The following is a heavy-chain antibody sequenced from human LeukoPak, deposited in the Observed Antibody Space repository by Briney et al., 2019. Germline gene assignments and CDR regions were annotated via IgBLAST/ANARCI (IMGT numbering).Heavy chain of an antibody. CDR3: ASINLGYYYYGMDV. V-gene: IGHV3-66*01. CDR2: IYSGGST. Sequence: GGSLRLSCAASGFTVSSNYMSWVRQAPGKGLEWVSVIYSGGSTYYADSVKGRFTISRDNSKNTLYLQMNSLRAEDTAVYYCASINLGYYYYGMDVWGQGTTVIVSS. J-gene: IGHJ6*02. CDR1: GFTVSSNY.